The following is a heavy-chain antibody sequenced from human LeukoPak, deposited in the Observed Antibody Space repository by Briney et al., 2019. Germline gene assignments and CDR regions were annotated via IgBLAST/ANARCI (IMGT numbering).Heavy chain of an antibody. CDR1: GFTFSSYS. Sequence: GSLRLSCAASGFTFSSYSMNWVRQAPGKGLEWVSSISSSSSYIYYADSVKGRFTISRDNAKNSLYPQMNSLRAEDTAVYYCARDILTGYLYGMDVWGKGTTVTVSS. J-gene: IGHJ6*04. V-gene: IGHV3-21*01. D-gene: IGHD3-9*01. CDR3: ARDILTGYLYGMDV. CDR2: ISSSSSYI.